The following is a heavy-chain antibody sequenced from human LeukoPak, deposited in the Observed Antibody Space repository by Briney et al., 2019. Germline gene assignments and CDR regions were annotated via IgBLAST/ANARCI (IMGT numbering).Heavy chain of an antibody. D-gene: IGHD3-3*01. CDR2: INYSGSNK. CDR3: ARVNYDFWSGYSDY. Sequence: GGSLRLSCASSGFIFSIYTMNWVRQAGGKGLEWVSIINYSGSNKYYADSVKGRFTISRDKEKNSLYLQMNSLRAEDTAVYYCARVNYDFWSGYSDYWGQGTLVTVSS. V-gene: IGHV3-21*01. J-gene: IGHJ4*02. CDR1: GFIFSIYT.